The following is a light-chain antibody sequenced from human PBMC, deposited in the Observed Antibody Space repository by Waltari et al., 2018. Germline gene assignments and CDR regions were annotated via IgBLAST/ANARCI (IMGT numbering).Light chain of an antibody. CDR2: DAS. V-gene: IGKV3-11*01. J-gene: IGKJ4*01. CDR1: QSVSTY. CDR3: QHRFNWPLT. Sequence: EIVLTQSPATLSLSPGDGATLSCRASQSVSTYLAWYQENPGQAPRLLIYDASNRATGIPARFSGGGSGTDFTLTISGLEPEDSAVYYCQHRFNWPLTFGGGTKVEIK.